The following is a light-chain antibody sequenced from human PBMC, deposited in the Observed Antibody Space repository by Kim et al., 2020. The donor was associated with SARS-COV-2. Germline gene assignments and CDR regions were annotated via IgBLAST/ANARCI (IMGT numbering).Light chain of an antibody. Sequence: SYELTQPPSVSVSPGQTASITCSGDKLGDKYACWYQQKPGQSPVLVIYQDSKRPSGIPERFSGSNSGTTATLTISGPQAMDEADISCQPWDSGTLVFAGG. J-gene: IGLJ2*01. CDR3: QPWDSGTLV. CDR1: KLGDKY. CDR2: QDS. V-gene: IGLV3-1*01.